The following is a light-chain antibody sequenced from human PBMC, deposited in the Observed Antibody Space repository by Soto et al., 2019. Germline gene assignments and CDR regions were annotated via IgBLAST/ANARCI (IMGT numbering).Light chain of an antibody. CDR1: KLGDKY. CDR3: QAWDSSTHDV. V-gene: IGLV3-1*01. CDR2: QDS. J-gene: IGLJ1*01. Sequence: SYELTQPPSVSVSPGQTASITCSGDKLGDKYACWYQQKPGQSPVLVIYQDSKRPSGIPERFSGSNSGNTATLTISGTQATDEADYYCQAWDSSTHDVFGTGTKLTVL.